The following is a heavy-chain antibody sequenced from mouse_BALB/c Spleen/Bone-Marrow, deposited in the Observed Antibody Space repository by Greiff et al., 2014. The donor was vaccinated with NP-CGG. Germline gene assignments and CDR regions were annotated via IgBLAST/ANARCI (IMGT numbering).Heavy chain of an antibody. CDR1: GYTFTDYI. Sequence: VHLVASVPALLKPGASVKLSCKASGYTFTDYIISWVKQRVGQSLALIGEIYPGTGSTYYNEKIKGKATLTADQSSNIAYMQLSSLTSEDSAVYFCARRKNVWCADWGQGTLVTGSA. J-gene: IGHJ3*01. CDR3: ARRKNVWCAD. V-gene: IGHV1-77*01. CDR2: IYPGTGST.